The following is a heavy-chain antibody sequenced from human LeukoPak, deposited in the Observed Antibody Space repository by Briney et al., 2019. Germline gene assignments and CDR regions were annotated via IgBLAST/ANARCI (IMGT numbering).Heavy chain of an antibody. J-gene: IGHJ4*02. CDR2: INPSGGST. Sequence: ASVKVSCKASGYTFTSYYMHWVRQAPGQGLEWMGIINPSGGSTSYAQKFQGRVTMTRDTSISTAYMELSRLRSDDTAVYYCARAPLVTPSLVDYWGQGTLVTVSS. V-gene: IGHV1-46*01. CDR1: GYTFTSYY. CDR3: ARAPLVTPSLVDY. D-gene: IGHD4-23*01.